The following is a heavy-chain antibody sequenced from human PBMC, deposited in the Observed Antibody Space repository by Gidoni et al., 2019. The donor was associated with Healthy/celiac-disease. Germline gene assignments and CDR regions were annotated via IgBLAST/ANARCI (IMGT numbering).Heavy chain of an antibody. J-gene: IGHJ4*02. V-gene: IGHV3-64D*06. CDR3: VKGDYDILTGYLY. CDR2: ISSNGGST. D-gene: IGHD3-9*01. Sequence: EVQLVASGGGLVQPGGSLRLSCSASGFTFSSYAMHWVRQAPGKGLEYVSAISSNGGSTYYADSVKGRFTISRDNSKNTLYLQMSSLRAEDTAVYYCVKGDYDILTGYLYWGQGTLVTVSS. CDR1: GFTFSSYA.